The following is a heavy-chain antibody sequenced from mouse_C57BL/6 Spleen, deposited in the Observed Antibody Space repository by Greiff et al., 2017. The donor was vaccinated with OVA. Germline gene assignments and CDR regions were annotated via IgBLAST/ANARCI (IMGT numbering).Heavy chain of an antibody. CDR3: ARHGSSGYAMDY. CDR1: GFSLSTFGMG. D-gene: IGHD1-1*01. V-gene: IGHV8-8*01. CDR2: IWWDDDK. Sequence: VKLLESGPGILQPSQTLSLTCSFSGFSLSTFGMGVGWIRPPSGKGLEWLAHIWWDDDKYYNPALKSRLTISKDTTKNQIFLKIANVDTADTATNYCARHGSSGYAMDYWGQGTSVTVSS. J-gene: IGHJ4*01.